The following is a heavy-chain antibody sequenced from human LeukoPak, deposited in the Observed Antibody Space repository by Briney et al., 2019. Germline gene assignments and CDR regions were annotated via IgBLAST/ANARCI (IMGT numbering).Heavy chain of an antibody. J-gene: IGHJ4*02. Sequence: GGSLGLSCAASGFSLSGYWMTWVRPAPGKGLEWVARLHADGVEQNYVDSVTGRFTMSRDNARNSLDLQMNSLRVEDTAVYYCARGGYSFDYLGQGTLVAVSS. V-gene: IGHV3-7*01. D-gene: IGHD5-18*01. CDR1: GFSLSGYW. CDR3: ARGGYSFDY. CDR2: LHADGVEQ.